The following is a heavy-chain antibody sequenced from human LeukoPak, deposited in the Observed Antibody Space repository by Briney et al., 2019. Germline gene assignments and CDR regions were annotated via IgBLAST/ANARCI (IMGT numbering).Heavy chain of an antibody. CDR3: ARGTQHLYYYDSSGYFADY. CDR2: IYPGDSDT. CDR1: GYSFTSYW. D-gene: IGHD3-22*01. Sequence: GESLKISCKGSGYSFTSYWIGWVRQMPGKGLGWMGIIYPGDSDTRYSPSFQGQVTISADKSISTAYLQWSSLKASDTAMYYCARGTQHLYYYDSSGYFADYWGQGTLVTVSS. J-gene: IGHJ4*02. V-gene: IGHV5-51*01.